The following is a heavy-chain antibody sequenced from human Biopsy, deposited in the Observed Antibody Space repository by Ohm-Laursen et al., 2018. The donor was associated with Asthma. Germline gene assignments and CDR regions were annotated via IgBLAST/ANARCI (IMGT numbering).Heavy chain of an antibody. D-gene: IGHD3-10*01. CDR3: ARLAYGSGSFFDF. V-gene: IGHV5-51*01. J-gene: IGHJ4*02. CDR2: IFPGDSDT. Sequence: ESLRISCNSSGYIFTSYWIGWVRQMPGKGLEWMGIIFPGDSDTIYSPSFQGQVTISADKSTSTAYLQWSSLKASDTAIYYCARLAYGSGSFFDFWGQGTLVTVAS. CDR1: GYIFTSYW.